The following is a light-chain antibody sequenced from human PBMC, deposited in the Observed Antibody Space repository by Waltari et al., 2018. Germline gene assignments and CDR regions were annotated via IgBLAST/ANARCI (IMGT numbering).Light chain of an antibody. CDR2: GAF. J-gene: IGKJ4*01. CDR1: QSVRSN. CDR3: QQYDNWSALT. V-gene: IGKV3-15*01. Sequence: PATLSVSPGDRATLSCRASQSVRSNLGWYQQKPGQAPRLLIYGAFTRATGIPARFSGSGSGTEFTLTISSLQSEDFAVYYCQQYDNWSALTFGGGTKVEIK.